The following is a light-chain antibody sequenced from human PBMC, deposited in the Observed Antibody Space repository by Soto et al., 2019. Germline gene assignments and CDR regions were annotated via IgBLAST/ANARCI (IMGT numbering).Light chain of an antibody. J-gene: IGKJ4*01. CDR3: QQYNSYSLT. V-gene: IGKV1-5*03. Sequence: DIQMTQSPSTLSASVGDRVTITCRASQSISSWLAWYQQKPGQAPKLLIYKASSLESGVPSRFSGSGSGTEFTLTISSLQPDDFATYYCQQYNSYSLTFGGGTKVDIK. CDR2: KAS. CDR1: QSISSW.